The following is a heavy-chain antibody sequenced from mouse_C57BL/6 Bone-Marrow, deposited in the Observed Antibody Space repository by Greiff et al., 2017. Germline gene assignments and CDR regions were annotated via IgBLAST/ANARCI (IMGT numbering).Heavy chain of an antibody. CDR2: INPSSGYT. D-gene: IGHD1-1*01. CDR1: GYTFTRYW. V-gene: IGHV1-7*01. J-gene: IGHJ1*03. CDR3: ARENNYGRSGPVV. Sequence: QVQLKQSGAELAKPGASVKLSCKASGYTFTRYWMHWVKQRPGQGLDWIGYINPSSGYTKYNQKFKDKATLTADKSSSTAYMQLSSLTYEDSAVYDCARENNYGRSGPVVWGTGTTVTVSA.